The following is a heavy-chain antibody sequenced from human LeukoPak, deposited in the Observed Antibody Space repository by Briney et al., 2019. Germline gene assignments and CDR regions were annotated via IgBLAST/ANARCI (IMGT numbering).Heavy chain of an antibody. Sequence: SVKVSCKVSGFTFTSSAAQWVRQARGQRLEWIGWIVLGSGNTNYAQKFQERLTITWDMSTTTAYMELSSLTSEDTAVYFCAVDQGRPAGDAFDYWGQGTLVTVSS. V-gene: IGHV1-58*01. CDR1: GFTFTSSA. CDR3: AVDQGRPAGDAFDY. D-gene: IGHD2-2*01. J-gene: IGHJ4*02. CDR2: IVLGSGNT.